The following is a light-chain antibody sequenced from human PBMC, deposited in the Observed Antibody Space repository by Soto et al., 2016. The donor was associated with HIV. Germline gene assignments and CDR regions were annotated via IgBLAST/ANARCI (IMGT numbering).Light chain of an antibody. CDR2: DAS. V-gene: IGKV1-8*01. CDR3: QQYYSYPWT. J-gene: IGKJ1*01. Sequence: IQMTQSPSSVSAFVGDRVTITCRASEGISSYLAWYQQKPGKAPQLLIYDASTLKSGVPSRFSGSGSGTDLTLTIRGLQSEDFATYYCQQYYSYPWTFGQGTKVEMK. CDR1: EGISSY.